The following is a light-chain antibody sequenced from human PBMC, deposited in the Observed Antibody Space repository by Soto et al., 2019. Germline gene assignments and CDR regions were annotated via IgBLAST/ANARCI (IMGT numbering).Light chain of an antibody. CDR1: QGVANY. CDR2: AAS. Sequence: DIQLTQSPSFLAASVGDRVTITCRASQGVANYFAWYQQKPGKAPSLLIYAASTLQGGVPSRFSGSGSGTEFTLTISSLQSEDFAVYYCQQYNNWPRTFGQGTKVDIK. J-gene: IGKJ1*01. V-gene: IGKV1-9*01. CDR3: QQYNNWPRT.